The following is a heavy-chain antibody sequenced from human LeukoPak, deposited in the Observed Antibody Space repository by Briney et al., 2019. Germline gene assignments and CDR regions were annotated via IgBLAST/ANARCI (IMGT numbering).Heavy chain of an antibody. D-gene: IGHD3-10*01. CDR3: AKDALARGANWFDP. Sequence: SGGSLRLSCAASGFTFSSYAMSWVRQAPGKGLEWVSGISGDLGNLYYADSVKGRFTISRDNSKNTLYLQMGSLRAEDTAVYYCAKDALARGANWFDPWGQGTLVIVSS. V-gene: IGHV3-23*01. J-gene: IGHJ5*02. CDR2: ISGDLGNL. CDR1: GFTFSSYA.